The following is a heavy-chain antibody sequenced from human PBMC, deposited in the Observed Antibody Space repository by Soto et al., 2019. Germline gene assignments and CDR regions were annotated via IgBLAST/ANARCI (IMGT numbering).Heavy chain of an antibody. CDR3: ARDGGLYSGYDFSSSYYGMDV. V-gene: IGHV4-61*01. CDR1: GDSVTGSSYY. CDR2: IYYGDYT. Sequence: SETLSLTCTVSGDSVTGSSYYWSWVRQPPGKGLEWIGYIYYGDYTNYSPSLKSRVTISVDKSKKQFSLRLTSVTAADSAVYYCARDGGLYSGYDFSSSYYGMDVWGQGTTVTVSS. D-gene: IGHD5-12*01. J-gene: IGHJ6*02.